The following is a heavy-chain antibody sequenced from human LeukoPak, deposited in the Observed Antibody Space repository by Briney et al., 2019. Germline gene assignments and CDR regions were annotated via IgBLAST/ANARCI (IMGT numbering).Heavy chain of an antibody. D-gene: IGHD6-13*01. CDR1: GFTFSSYS. V-gene: IGHV3-21*01. J-gene: IGHJ4*02. CDR2: ISSSSSYI. Sequence: GGSLRLSCAASGFTFSSYSMNWVRQAPGQGLEWVSSISSSSSYIYYADSVKGRFTISRDNAKNSLYLQMTSLRAEDTAVYYCARVLIAAASDYWGQGTLVTVSS. CDR3: ARVLIAAASDY.